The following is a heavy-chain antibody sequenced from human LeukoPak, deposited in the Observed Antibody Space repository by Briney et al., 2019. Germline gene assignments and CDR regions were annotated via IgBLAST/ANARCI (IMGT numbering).Heavy chain of an antibody. J-gene: IGHJ5*02. CDR1: GGSISSSSYY. Sequence: SETLSLTCTVSGGSISSSSYYWGWIRQPPGKGLEWIGSIYYSGSTYYNPSLKSRVTISVDTSKNQFSLKLSSVTAADTAVYYCARDAATMVRGRLNWFDPWGQGTLVTVSS. CDR3: ARDAATMVRGRLNWFDP. V-gene: IGHV4-39*02. D-gene: IGHD3-10*01. CDR2: IYYSGST.